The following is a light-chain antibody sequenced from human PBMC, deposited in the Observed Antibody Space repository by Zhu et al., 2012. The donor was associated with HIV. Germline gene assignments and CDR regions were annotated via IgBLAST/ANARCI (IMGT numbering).Light chain of an antibody. Sequence: IVLTLSPATLSLSPGERATVSCRASRSVSSFVAWYQQKPGQPPRLLIYDASKRATGIPARFSGSGSGTDFTLTISSLEPEDFALYYCQQRSNWPLTFGGGTRVEI. CDR1: RSVSSF. CDR2: DAS. CDR3: QQRSNWPLT. J-gene: IGKJ4*01. V-gene: IGKV3-11*01.